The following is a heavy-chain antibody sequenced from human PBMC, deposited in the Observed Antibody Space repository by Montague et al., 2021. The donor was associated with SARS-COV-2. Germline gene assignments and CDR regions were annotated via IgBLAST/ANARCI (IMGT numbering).Heavy chain of an antibody. Sequence: SETLSLTCTVSGGSISSYYWSWIRQPPGKGLEWIGYIYYSGSTNYNPSLKSRVTISVDTSKNQFSLKLSSVTAADTAVYYCARDIEGITMIVVVRRYYYYGMDVWGQGTTVTVSS. D-gene: IGHD3-22*01. J-gene: IGHJ6*02. CDR2: IYYSGST. CDR1: GGSISSYY. V-gene: IGHV4-59*01. CDR3: ARDIEGITMIVVVRRYYYYGMDV.